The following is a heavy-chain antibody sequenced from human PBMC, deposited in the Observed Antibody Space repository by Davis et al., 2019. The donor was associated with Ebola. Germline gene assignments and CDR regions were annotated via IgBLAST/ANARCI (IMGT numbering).Heavy chain of an antibody. CDR2: IYPGDSDT. CDR3: ARPTGYSSGRFDY. CDR1: GYSFPSHW. Sequence: GESLKISCKGSGYSFPSHWIAWVRQMPGKGLEWMGIIYPGDSDTTYSPSFQGQVTISADKSISTAYLQWSSLKASDTAMYYCARPTGYSSGRFDYWGQGTLVTVSS. D-gene: IGHD6-19*01. J-gene: IGHJ4*02. V-gene: IGHV5-51*01.